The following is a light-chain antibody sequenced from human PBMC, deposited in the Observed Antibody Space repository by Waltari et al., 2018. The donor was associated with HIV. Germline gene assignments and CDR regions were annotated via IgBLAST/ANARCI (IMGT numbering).Light chain of an antibody. CDR1: SSNIGNNF. V-gene: IGLV1-47*01. Sequence: QSVLTQPPSASGTPGQRVAISCSGSSSNIGNNFVYWYQHLPGTTPKLLIYRNNQRPSGVPDRFSGSKSGTSASPAISGLRSEDEADYYCTSWDDSLSGWMFGGGTTLTVL. CDR2: RNN. J-gene: IGLJ3*02. CDR3: TSWDDSLSGWM.